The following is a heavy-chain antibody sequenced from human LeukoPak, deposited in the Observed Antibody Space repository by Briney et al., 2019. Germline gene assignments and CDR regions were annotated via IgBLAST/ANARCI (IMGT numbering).Heavy chain of an antibody. J-gene: IGHJ4*02. Sequence: SETLSLTCAVYGVSFSGFYWSWIRHPPGKGLEWSGEINHSGSNHYNPSHKSRVTISVDTSKNQFSLKLSSATAADTAVYYCARGGGYKDRLDYWGQGTLVTVSS. V-gene: IGHV4-34*01. CDR3: ARGGGYKDRLDY. CDR2: INHSGSN. CDR1: GVSFSGFY. D-gene: IGHD3-22*01.